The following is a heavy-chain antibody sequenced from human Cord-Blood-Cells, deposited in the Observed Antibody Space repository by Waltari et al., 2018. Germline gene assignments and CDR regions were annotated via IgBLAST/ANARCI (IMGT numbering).Heavy chain of an antibody. J-gene: IGHJ4*02. V-gene: IGHV4-39*02. CDR3: ARELNYFDY. CDR1: GGSISSSSYY. Sequence: QLQLQESGPGLVKPSETLSLTCTVSGGSISSSSYYWGWIRQPPGKGLEWIGSIYYRWSNYYNPSLKSRVTISVDTSKNQFSLKLSSVTAADTAVYYCARELNYFDYWGQGTLVTVSS. CDR2: IYYRWSN.